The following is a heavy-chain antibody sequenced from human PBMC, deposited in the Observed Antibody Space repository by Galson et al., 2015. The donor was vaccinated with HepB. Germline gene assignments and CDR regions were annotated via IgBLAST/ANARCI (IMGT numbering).Heavy chain of an antibody. CDR1: RFTFISYG. J-gene: IGHJ6*02. D-gene: IGHD2-21*01. Sequence: SLRLSCAGSRFTFISYGFHWVRQAPGKGLEWVAVMSYDGSNNYYAASVKGRFTVSRDNSKNTLYLQMNSLKTEDTAVYYCAKEGPSGDYDYYGMDIWGPGTTVTVSS. V-gene: IGHV3-30*18. CDR2: MSYDGSNN. CDR3: AKEGPSGDYDYYGMDI.